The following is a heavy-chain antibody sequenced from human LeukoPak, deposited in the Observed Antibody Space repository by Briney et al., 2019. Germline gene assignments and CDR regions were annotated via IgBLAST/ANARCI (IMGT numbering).Heavy chain of an antibody. D-gene: IGHD4-23*01. CDR3: ARGIGGDSVHHDAFDI. J-gene: IGHJ3*02. Sequence: GESLKISCKGSGYGFTSYWIGWVRQMPGKGLEWMGIIYPGDSDTRYSPSFQGQVTTSADKSISTAYLQWSSLKASDTAMYYCARGIGGDSVHHDAFDIWGQGTMVTVSS. CDR2: IYPGDSDT. V-gene: IGHV5-51*01. CDR1: GYGFTSYW.